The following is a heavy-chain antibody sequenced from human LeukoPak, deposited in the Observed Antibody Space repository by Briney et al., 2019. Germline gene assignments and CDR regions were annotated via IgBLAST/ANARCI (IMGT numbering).Heavy chain of an antibody. Sequence: SETLSLTCTVSGGSISSYYWSWIRQPPGKGLEWIGYIYYSGSTNYNPSLKSRVTISVATSKNQSPLKLSSVTAADTAVYYCAGGNYYDSSGYYEEYFQPWGQGTLVTVSS. D-gene: IGHD3-22*01. V-gene: IGHV4-59*08. CDR3: AGGNYYDSSGYYEEYFQP. CDR1: GGSISSYY. CDR2: IYYSGST. J-gene: IGHJ1*01.